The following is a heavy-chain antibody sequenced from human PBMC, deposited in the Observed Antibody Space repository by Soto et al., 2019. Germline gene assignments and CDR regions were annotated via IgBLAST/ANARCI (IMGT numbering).Heavy chain of an antibody. J-gene: IGHJ6*02. Sequence: EVQLVASGGGLVQPGGSLRLSCAASGFTFSNYWMSWVRQAPVKGLEWVGNIKQDGSEKNYVDFVKGRFTISRDNAENSLYLQVNSLRVEDTAVYYCARIASTGRGWDVWCQGTRVVVSS. CDR2: IKQDGSEK. CDR3: ARIASTGRGWDV. V-gene: IGHV3-7*01. D-gene: IGHD6-13*01. CDR1: GFTFSNYW.